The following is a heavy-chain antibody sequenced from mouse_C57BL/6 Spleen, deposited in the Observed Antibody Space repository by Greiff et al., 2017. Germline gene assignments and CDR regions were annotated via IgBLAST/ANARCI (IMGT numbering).Heavy chain of an antibody. V-gene: IGHV1-72*01. D-gene: IGHD1-1*01. CDR2: IDPNSGGT. CDR3: ASYYYGSSYDFDY. Sequence: QVQLQQPGAELVKPGASVKLSCKASGYTFTSYWMHWVKQRPGRGLECIGRIDPNSGGTKYNEKFKSKATLTVDKPSSTAYMQLSSLTSEDSAVYYCASYYYGSSYDFDYWGQGTTLTVSS. J-gene: IGHJ2*01. CDR1: GYTFTSYW.